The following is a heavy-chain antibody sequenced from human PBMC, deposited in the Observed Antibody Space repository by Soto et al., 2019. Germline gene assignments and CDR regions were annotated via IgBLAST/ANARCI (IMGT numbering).Heavy chain of an antibody. J-gene: IGHJ6*02. CDR3: ARDPSVVAGAGTFRYYYYYGMDV. V-gene: IGHV3-74*01. Sequence: GGSLRLSCAASGFTFSSDWMHWVRQAPGKGLVWVSRINTDGSDTSYADSVKGRFTISRDNAKNTLYLQMNSLRAEDTAVYYCARDPSVVAGAGTFRYYYYYGMDVWGQGTTVTVSS. CDR2: INTDGSDT. CDR1: GFTFSSDW. D-gene: IGHD6-19*01.